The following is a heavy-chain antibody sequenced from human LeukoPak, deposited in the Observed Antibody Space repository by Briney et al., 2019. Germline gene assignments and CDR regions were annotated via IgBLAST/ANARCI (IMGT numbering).Heavy chain of an antibody. D-gene: IGHD1-26*01. V-gene: IGHV1-2*02. J-gene: IGHJ4*02. CDR1: GYSFTGYY. CDR3: ASAGRSGSSNSDFDY. CDR2: INPNSGGT. Sequence: ASVKVSCKSSGYSFTGYYMHWVRQAPGRGLEWMGWINPNSGGTNYAQNFQGRVTMTRDTSITTAYMELSRLRSDDTAVYYCASAGRSGSSNSDFDYWGQGSLVSVSS.